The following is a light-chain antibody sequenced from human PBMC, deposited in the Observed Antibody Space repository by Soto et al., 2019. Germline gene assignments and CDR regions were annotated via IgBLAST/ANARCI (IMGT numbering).Light chain of an antibody. V-gene: IGKV1-39*01. J-gene: IGKJ4*01. CDR1: QSISSY. Sequence: DIQMTQSPSSLSASVGDRVTITCRASQSISSYLNWYQQKPGKAPKHLIYAASSLQSGVPSRFSGSGSGTDFTLTISSLQPEDFATYYCQQSYSTPPLTFGGGTTVEIK. CDR2: AAS. CDR3: QQSYSTPPLT.